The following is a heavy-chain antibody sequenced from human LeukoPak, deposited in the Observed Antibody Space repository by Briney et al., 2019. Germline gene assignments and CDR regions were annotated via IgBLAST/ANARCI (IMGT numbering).Heavy chain of an antibody. CDR3: ARVYNNEYFDY. CDR1: GYTLTRYG. CDR2: LSAYNGNP. V-gene: IGHV1-18*01. J-gene: IGHJ4*02. D-gene: IGHD3-10*01. Sequence: AASVKFSCKASGYTLTRYGISWVRQAPGQGLEWMGWLSAYNGNPNYAQKLQDRVTMTTDTSTSTAYMELRSLRSDDTAVYYCARVYNNEYFDYWGQGTLVTVSS.